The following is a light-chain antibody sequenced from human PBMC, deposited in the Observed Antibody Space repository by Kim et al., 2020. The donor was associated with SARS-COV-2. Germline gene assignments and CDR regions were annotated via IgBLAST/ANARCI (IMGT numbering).Light chain of an antibody. CDR3: QQYNGWPRT. V-gene: IGKV3-15*01. Sequence: EIVMTQSPATLSLSPGERATLSCRASQNIRSNLAWYQQRLGQPPRLLIYGASIRATDLPGRFSGSGSGTEFTLTISSLQSEDFAIYYCQQYNGWPRTFGQGTKVDIK. CDR2: GAS. J-gene: IGKJ1*01. CDR1: QNIRSN.